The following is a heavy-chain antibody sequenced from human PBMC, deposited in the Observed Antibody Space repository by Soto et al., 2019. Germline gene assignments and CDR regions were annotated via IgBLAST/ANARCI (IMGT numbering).Heavy chain of an antibody. CDR3: ARAPGEQYPGSRVFDT. CDR1: GFPFSSYA. CDR2: ISSSGGDT. Sequence: PGGYLSLYCAASGFPFSSYAMSWVRPAPGEGLEWVSAISSSGGDTLYADSVKGRFTITRDNSKKTRYLQMTSLRVEDTAIYYGARAPGEQYPGSRVFDTWGQGTLVTVSS. J-gene: IGHJ4*02. V-gene: IGHV3-23*01. D-gene: IGHD3-10*01.